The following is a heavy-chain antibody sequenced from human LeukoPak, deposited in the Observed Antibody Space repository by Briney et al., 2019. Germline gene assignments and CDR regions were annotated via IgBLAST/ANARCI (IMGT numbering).Heavy chain of an antibody. CDR1: GFIFSDYY. J-gene: IGHJ6*03. V-gene: IGHV3-11*04. CDR2: IGSSDNII. CDR3: ARAGQLRYMDV. Sequence: GGSLRLSCAASGFIFSDYYMTWIRQAPGKGLEWVSYIGSSDNIIDYADSVKGRFTISRDNAKNSLFLQMNSLRADDTAIYYCARAGQLRYMDVWGKGTAVTVSS.